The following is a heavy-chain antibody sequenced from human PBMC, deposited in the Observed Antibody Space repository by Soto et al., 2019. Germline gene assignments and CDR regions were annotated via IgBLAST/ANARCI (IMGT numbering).Heavy chain of an antibody. CDR1: GGTFSSYT. CDR2: IIPILGIA. D-gene: IGHD2-21*02. Sequence: QDQLVQSGAEVKKPGSSVKVSCKASGGTFSSYTISWVRQAPGQGLEWMGRIIPILGIANYAQKFQGRVTITADKSTSTDYMELSSLRSEDTAVYYCARAQYCGGDCYDAFDLWGQGTMVTVSS. J-gene: IGHJ3*01. CDR3: ARAQYCGGDCYDAFDL. V-gene: IGHV1-69*02.